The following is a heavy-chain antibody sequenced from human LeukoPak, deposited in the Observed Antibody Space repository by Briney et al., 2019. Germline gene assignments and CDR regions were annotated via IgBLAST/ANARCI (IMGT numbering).Heavy chain of an antibody. V-gene: IGHV1-69*06. CDR3: ARDRHGSGSYYNTEPFDY. D-gene: IGHD3-10*01. J-gene: IGHJ4*02. Sequence: SVKVSCKASGGTFSSYAISWVRQAPGQGLEWMGGSIPIFGTANYAQKFQGRVTITADKSTSTAYMELSSLRSEDTAVYYCARDRHGSGSYYNTEPFDYWGQGTLVTVSS. CDR2: SIPIFGTA. CDR1: GGTFSSYA.